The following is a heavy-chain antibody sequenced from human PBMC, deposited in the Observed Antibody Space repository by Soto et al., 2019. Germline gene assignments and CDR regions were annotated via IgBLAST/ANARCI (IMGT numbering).Heavy chain of an antibody. CDR3: ASRAYYIWGSYRYTTPDY. CDR2: INHSGST. CDR1: GGSFSGYY. D-gene: IGHD3-16*02. V-gene: IGHV4-34*01. Sequence: PSETLSLTCAVYGGSFSGYYWSWIRQPPGKGLEWTGEINHSGSTNYNPSLKSRVTISVDTSKNQFSLKLSSVTAADTAVYYCASRAYYIWGSYRYTTPDYWGQGTLVTAPQ. J-gene: IGHJ4*02.